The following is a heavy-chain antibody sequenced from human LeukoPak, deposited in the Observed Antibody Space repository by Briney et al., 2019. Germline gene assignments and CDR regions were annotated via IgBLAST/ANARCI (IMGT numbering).Heavy chain of an antibody. V-gene: IGHV4-59*01. D-gene: IGHD5-12*01. CDR3: ARESPLGLLDY. CDR2: IYYSGST. Sequence: SETLSLTCTVSGGSISSYYWSWIRQPPGKGLEWIGYIYYSGSTNYIPSLKSRVAISVDTSKNQFSLKLSSVTAADTAVYYCARESPLGLLDYWGQGTLVTVSS. CDR1: GGSISSYY. J-gene: IGHJ4*02.